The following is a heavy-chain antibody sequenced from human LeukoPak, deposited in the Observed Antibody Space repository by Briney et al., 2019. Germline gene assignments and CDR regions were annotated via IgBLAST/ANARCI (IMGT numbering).Heavy chain of an antibody. CDR3: ARDRGSQLPDY. Sequence: PGGSLRLSCAASGFTFSSYGMHWVRQAPGKGLEWVAVISYDGSNKYYADSVKGRFTISRDNSKNTLYLQMNSLRAEDTAVYYCARDRGSQLPDYWGQGTLVTVSS. J-gene: IGHJ4*02. D-gene: IGHD2-2*01. V-gene: IGHV3-30*03. CDR1: GFTFSSYG. CDR2: ISYDGSNK.